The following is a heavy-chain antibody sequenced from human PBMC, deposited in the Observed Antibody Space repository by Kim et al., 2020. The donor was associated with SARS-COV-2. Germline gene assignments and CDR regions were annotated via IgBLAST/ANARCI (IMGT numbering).Heavy chain of an antibody. D-gene: IGHD1-26*01. CDR1: GGSISSSSYY. J-gene: IGHJ4*02. V-gene: IGHV4-39*07. CDR3: ARDRVGATPFDY. CDR2: IYYSGST. Sequence: SETLSLTCTVSGGSISSSSYYWGWIRQPPGKGLEWIGSIYYSGSTYYNPSLKSRVTISVDTSKNQFSLKLSSVTAADTAVYYCARDRVGATPFDYWGQGTLVTVSS.